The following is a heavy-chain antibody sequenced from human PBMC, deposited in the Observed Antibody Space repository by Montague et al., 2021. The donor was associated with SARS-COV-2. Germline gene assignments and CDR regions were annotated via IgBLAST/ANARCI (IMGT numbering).Heavy chain of an antibody. CDR3: ARTTMITFGGVIVPFDY. D-gene: IGHD3-16*02. J-gene: IGHJ4*02. Sequence: PALVKPTQTLTLTCTFSGFSLSTSGMCVSWIRQPPGKALEWLARIEWDDDKYYSTSLKTRLTISKDTSKNQGVLTMTNMDPVDTATYYCARTTMITFGGVIVPFDYWGQGTLVTVSS. CDR2: IEWDDDK. CDR1: GFSLSTSGMC. V-gene: IGHV2-70*11.